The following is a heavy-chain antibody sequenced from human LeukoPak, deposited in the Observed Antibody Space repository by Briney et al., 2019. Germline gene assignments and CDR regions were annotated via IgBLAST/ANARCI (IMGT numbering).Heavy chain of an antibody. CDR3: ARWGDYGDYYFDY. J-gene: IGHJ4*02. D-gene: IGHD4-17*01. V-gene: IGHV3-33*01. Sequence: GGSLRLSCAASGFTFSSYGMHWVRQAPGKGLEWVAVIWNDGSYKYYADSVKGRFTISRDNSKNTLYLEMNTLRAEDTAVYYCARWGDYGDYYFDYWGQGTLVTVSS. CDR1: GFTFSSYG. CDR2: IWNDGSYK.